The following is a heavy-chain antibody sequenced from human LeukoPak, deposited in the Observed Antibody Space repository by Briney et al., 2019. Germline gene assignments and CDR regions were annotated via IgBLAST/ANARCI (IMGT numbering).Heavy chain of an antibody. J-gene: IGHJ4*02. D-gene: IGHD2-2*01. CDR3: AKGISRWTPISDY. CDR1: GFTFDDYA. CDR2: ISWNSDSI. Sequence: PGGSLRLSCAASGFTFDDYAMHWVRQAPGKGLEWVSGISWNSDSIGYADSVKGRFTISRDNAKNSLYLQMNSLRAEDTALYYCAKGISRWTPISDYWGQGTLVTVSS. V-gene: IGHV3-9*01.